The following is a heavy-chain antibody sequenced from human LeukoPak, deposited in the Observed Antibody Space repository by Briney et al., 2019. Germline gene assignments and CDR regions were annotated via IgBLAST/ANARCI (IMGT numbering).Heavy chain of an antibody. CDR3: ARNPPRYFN. CDR2: ISSNGGST. V-gene: IGHV3-64*04. J-gene: IGHJ4*02. D-gene: IGHD1-26*01. CDR1: GYTFRSYS. Sequence: PGGSLRLSCAASGYTFRSYSMNWVRQAPGKGLEYVSAISSNGGSTYYADSVKGRFTISRGNSKNTLYLQMNSLRAEDTAVYYCARNPPRYFNWGQGTLVTVSS.